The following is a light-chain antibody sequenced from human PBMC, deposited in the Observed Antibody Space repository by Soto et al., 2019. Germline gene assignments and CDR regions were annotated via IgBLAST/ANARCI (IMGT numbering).Light chain of an antibody. CDR3: SSYRTGGSYV. V-gene: IGLV2-14*01. CDR1: SSDVGGYEY. Sequence: QSALTQPASVSGSPGQSITISCTGTSSDVGGYEYVSWYQQYPGKAPKLMIYEVIDRPAGAPRRFSGSKSGNTASLTITGLQAEDEADYYCSSYRTGGSYVFGTGTKLIVL. CDR2: EVI. J-gene: IGLJ1*01.